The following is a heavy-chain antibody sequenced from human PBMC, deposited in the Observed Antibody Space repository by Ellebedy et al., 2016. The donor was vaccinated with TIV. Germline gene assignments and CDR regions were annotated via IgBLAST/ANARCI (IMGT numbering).Heavy chain of an antibody. D-gene: IGHD5-18*01. Sequence: GESLKISCAASGFTFSSYSMNWVRQAPGKGLEWVSAISGSGGSTYYADSVKGRFIISRDNSKNTMYLQMNSLRAEDTAVYYCAKDKLNTAMVAWYWGQGTLVTVSS. J-gene: IGHJ4*02. CDR1: GFTFSSYS. V-gene: IGHV3-23*01. CDR3: AKDKLNTAMVAWY. CDR2: ISGSGGST.